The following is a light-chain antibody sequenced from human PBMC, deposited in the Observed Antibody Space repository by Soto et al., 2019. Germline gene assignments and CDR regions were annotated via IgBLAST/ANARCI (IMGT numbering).Light chain of an antibody. V-gene: IGLV2-14*03. J-gene: IGLJ1*01. Sequence: SVLTQPASVSDSPGQSITISCTGTSSDVGGSNFVTWYQQHPGKPPKLIIYDVANRPSGVSNRFSGSKSGNTASLTISGLQAEDEADYYCSSYTTSRAYVFGIGTKVTVL. CDR3: SSYTTSRAYV. CDR2: DVA. CDR1: SSDVGGSNF.